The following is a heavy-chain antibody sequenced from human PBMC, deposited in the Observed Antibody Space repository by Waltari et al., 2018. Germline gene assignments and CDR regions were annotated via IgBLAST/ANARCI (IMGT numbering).Heavy chain of an antibody. CDR1: GFTFSSYA. D-gene: IGHD6-19*01. J-gene: IGHJ4*02. CDR3: AKGGSSGWYGGDFDY. V-gene: IGHV3-23*01. CDR2: ISGSGGST. Sequence: EVQLLESGGGLVQPGGSLSLSCAASGFTFSSYAMSWVRQAPGKGLEWVSAISGSGGSTYYADSVKGRFTISRDNSKNTLYLQMNSLRAEDTAVYYCAKGGSSGWYGGDFDYWGQGTLVTVSS.